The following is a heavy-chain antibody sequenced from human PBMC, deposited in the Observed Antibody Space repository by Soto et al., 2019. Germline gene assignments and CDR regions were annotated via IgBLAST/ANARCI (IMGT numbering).Heavy chain of an antibody. J-gene: IGHJ5*02. D-gene: IGHD1-26*01. CDR1: GYTFTSYG. CDR2: ISAYNGNT. CDR3: ARASPRAYSGSYSAWFDP. Sequence: QVQLVQSGAEVKKPGASVKVSCKASGYTFTSYGISWVRQAPGQGLEWMGWISAYNGNTNYAQKLQGRVTMTTDTSTSTAYMELRSLRSDDTAMYYCARASPRAYSGSYSAWFDPWGQGTLVTVSS. V-gene: IGHV1-18*01.